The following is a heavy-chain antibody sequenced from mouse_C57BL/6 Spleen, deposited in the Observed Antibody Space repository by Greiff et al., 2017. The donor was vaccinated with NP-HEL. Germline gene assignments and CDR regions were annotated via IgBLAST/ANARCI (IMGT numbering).Heavy chain of an antibody. CDR2: IHPTSGST. Sequence: QVQLQQPGAELVKPGASVKVSCKASGYTFTSYWMHWVKQRPGQGLEWIGMIHPTSGSTNYNEKFKNKATLTVDKSSSTAYMQLSSLTSEDSAVYYCADYYGSSHYWGQGTTLTVSS. CDR3: ADYYGSSHY. CDR1: GYTFTSYW. D-gene: IGHD1-1*01. V-gene: IGHV1-64*01. J-gene: IGHJ2*01.